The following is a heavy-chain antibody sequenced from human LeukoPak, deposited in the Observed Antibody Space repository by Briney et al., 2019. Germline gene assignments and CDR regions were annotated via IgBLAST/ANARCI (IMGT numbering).Heavy chain of an antibody. D-gene: IGHD2-2*01. V-gene: IGHV1-2*04. CDR2: INPNSGGA. J-gene: IGHJ4*02. CDR3: ARDIGVLTELGYCTTTSCFLGY. Sequence: ASVKVSCKASGYTFTGYYMHWVRQAPGQGLEWMGWINPNSGGANYAQKFQGWVTMTRDTSISTAYMELRSLRSDDTAVYYCARDIGVLTELGYCTTTSCFLGYWGQGTLVTVSS. CDR1: GYTFTGYY.